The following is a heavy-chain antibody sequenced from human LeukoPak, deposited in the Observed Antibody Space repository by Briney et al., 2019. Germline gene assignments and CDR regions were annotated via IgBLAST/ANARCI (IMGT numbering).Heavy chain of an antibody. Sequence: SETLSLTCAVSGGSISSTSYYWGWIRQPPGKGLEWIGTIYYTGSTDLNPSLRSRVTISVDTSRNQFSLKLSSATAADTAVYYCASKSINCSGGSCYSDYWGQGTLVTVSS. D-gene: IGHD2-15*01. CDR2: IYYTGST. J-gene: IGHJ4*02. CDR1: GGSISSTSYY. V-gene: IGHV4-39*01. CDR3: ASKSINCSGGSCYSDY.